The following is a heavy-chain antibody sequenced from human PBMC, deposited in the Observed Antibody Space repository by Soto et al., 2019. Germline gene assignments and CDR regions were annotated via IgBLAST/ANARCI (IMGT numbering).Heavy chain of an antibody. CDR2: IWYDGSNK. J-gene: IGHJ6*02. Sequence: QVPLVESGGGVVQPGRSLRLSCAASGFTFSSYGMHWVRQAPGKGLEWVAVIWYDGSNKYYADSVKGRFTISRDNSKNTLYLQMNSLRAEDTAVYYCARESCSSTSCYAHYYYGMDVWGQGTTVTVSS. D-gene: IGHD2-2*01. CDR1: GFTFSSYG. V-gene: IGHV3-33*01. CDR3: ARESCSSTSCYAHYYYGMDV.